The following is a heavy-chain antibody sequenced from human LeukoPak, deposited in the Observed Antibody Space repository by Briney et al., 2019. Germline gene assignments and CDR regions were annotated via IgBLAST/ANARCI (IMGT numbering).Heavy chain of an antibody. D-gene: IGHD3-10*01. CDR1: GFTVSSNY. Sequence: GGSLRLSCAASGFTVSSNYMSWVRQAPGKGLEWVSVIHKNAITSHANTVKGRFTISRDNSKNTLYLQMNNLRVDDTAVYYCARSLRVRGVPDYMDVWGKGTTVTVSS. CDR2: IHKNAIT. CDR3: ARSLRVRGVPDYMDV. V-gene: IGHV3-53*01. J-gene: IGHJ6*03.